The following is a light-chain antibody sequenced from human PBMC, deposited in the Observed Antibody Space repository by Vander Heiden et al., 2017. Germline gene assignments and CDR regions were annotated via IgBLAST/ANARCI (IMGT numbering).Light chain of an antibody. CDR3: QQSYSTPWT. CDR2: TAS. J-gene: IGKJ1*01. V-gene: IGKV1-39*01. CDR1: ESIGTS. Sequence: DIQLTHSPPSLSASVGDRVTITCRASESIGTSLNWYQQRPGKAPNLVIYTASSLQSGVPSRFSGSGYGTEFTLTIRNLQPEDFATYYCQQSYSTPWTFGQGTKVEIK.